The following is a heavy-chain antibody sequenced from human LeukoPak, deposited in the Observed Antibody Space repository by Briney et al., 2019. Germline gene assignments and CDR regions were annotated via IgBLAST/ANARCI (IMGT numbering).Heavy chain of an antibody. CDR3: TRDLFDYASGWYYY. V-gene: IGHV3-74*01. Sequence: GGSLRLSCAASGFTFSSYWMHWVRQVPGKGLVCVSRINSDGSSISYADSVKGRFTISRDNAKNTLYLQMNSLRAEDTAVYYCTRDLFDYASGWYYYWGQGTLVTVSS. CDR2: INSDGSSI. CDR1: GFTFSSYW. J-gene: IGHJ4*02. D-gene: IGHD6-19*01.